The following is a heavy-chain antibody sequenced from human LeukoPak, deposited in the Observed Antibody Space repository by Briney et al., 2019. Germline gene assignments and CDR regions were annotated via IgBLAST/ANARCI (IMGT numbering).Heavy chain of an antibody. CDR1: GGSITSDY. V-gene: IGHV4-59*08. CDR3: ARHLGFHHHSSGYFDAFDI. J-gene: IGHJ3*02. Sequence: PSETLSLTCTVSGGSITSDYWSWIRQPPGKGLEWIGYIYYTGSTNYNFPLMSRVTMSLDTSTNQFSLKLTSVTAADTAVYYCARHLGFHHHSSGYFDAFDIWGQGTTVTVSS. CDR2: IYYTGST. D-gene: IGHD3-22*01.